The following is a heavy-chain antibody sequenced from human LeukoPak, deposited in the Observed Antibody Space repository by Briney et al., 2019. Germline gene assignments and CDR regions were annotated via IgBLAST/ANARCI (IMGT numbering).Heavy chain of an antibody. CDR2: IWHDGSHK. CDR3: ARDPSLYYYDSSNYYGMDV. CDR1: GFSFDTYA. J-gene: IGHJ6*02. V-gene: IGHV3-33*01. D-gene: IGHD3-22*01. Sequence: PGRSLRLSCAASGFSFDTYAMHWVRQAPGQGLEWVALIWHDGSHKFYSNSVRGQFTISRDNSKNTLYLQMNSLRAEDTAVYYCARDPSLYYYDSSNYYGMDVWGQGTTVTVSS.